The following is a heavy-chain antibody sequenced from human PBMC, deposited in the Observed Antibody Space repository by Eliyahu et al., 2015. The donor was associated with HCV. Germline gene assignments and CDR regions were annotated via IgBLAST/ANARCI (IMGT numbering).Heavy chain of an antibody. CDR3: AKDLGYSSSIFSWGGYGGFDY. CDR1: YG. Sequence: YGMHWVRQAPGKGLEWVAVISYDGSDKYYADSVKGRFTISRDNSKNTLSLQMNSLRAEDTAVYYCAKDLGYSSSIFSWGGYGGFDYWGQGTLVTVSS. D-gene: IGHD5-18*01. J-gene: IGHJ4*02. V-gene: IGHV3-30*18. CDR2: ISYDGSDK.